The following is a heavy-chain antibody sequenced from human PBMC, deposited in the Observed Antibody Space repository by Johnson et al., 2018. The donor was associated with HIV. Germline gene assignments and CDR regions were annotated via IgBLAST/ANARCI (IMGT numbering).Heavy chain of an antibody. J-gene: IGHJ3*02. V-gene: IGHV3-30*04. Sequence: QVQLVESGGGVVQPGRSLKLSCAASGFTFRNYAMHWVRQAPGTGLEWVAMLSYDGNNEYYADSVKGRFTISRDNSKNTLYLQMNSLRAEDTAVYYCAKDWYDAGPLMALDIWGQGTMVTVSS. CDR2: LSYDGNNE. CDR3: AKDWYDAGPLMALDI. D-gene: IGHD2-8*01. CDR1: GFTFRNYA.